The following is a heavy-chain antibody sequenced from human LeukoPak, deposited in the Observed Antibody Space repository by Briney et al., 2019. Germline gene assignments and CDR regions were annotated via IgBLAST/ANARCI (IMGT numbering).Heavy chain of an antibody. CDR1: GGTFSSYA. J-gene: IGHJ4*02. Sequence: SVKVSCKASGGTFSSYAISWVRQAPGQGLEWMGGIIPIFGTANYAQKFQGRVTITRNTSISTAYMELSSLRSEDTAVYYCARAEQLAEDYWGQGTLVTVSS. CDR2: IIPIFGTA. CDR3: ARAEQLAEDY. V-gene: IGHV1-69*05. D-gene: IGHD6-6*01.